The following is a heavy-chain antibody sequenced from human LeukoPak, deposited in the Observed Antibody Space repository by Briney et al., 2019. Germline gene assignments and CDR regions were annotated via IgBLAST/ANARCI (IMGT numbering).Heavy chain of an antibody. V-gene: IGHV4-4*07. D-gene: IGHD2-21*01. Sequence: SETLSLTCTVSGGSISSYYWVWIRQPAGKELEWIGRIYTSGNTNYNPSLKSRVTMSVDTSKNQFSLKLKSVTAADTAVYYCAKIFPGSWIDPWGQGTLVTVSS. CDR1: GGSISSYY. CDR2: IYTSGNT. CDR3: AKIFPGSWIDP. J-gene: IGHJ5*02.